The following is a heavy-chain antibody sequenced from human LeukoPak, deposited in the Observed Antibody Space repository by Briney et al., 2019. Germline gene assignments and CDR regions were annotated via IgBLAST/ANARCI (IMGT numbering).Heavy chain of an antibody. V-gene: IGHV3-30-3*01. J-gene: IGHJ3*02. CDR3: ARDNGYGDYPDAFDI. Sequence: PGRSLRLSCAASEFTFRSYAMHWVRQAPGKGLEGLAVILHDGSNKYYADSVKGRFTISRDNSKNTLYLQMNSLRAEDTAVYYCARDNGYGDYPDAFDIWGQGTMVTVSS. CDR2: ILHDGSNK. D-gene: IGHD4-17*01. CDR1: EFTFRSYA.